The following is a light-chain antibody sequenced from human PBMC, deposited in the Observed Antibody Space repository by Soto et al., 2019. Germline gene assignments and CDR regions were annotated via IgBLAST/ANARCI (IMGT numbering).Light chain of an antibody. J-gene: IGLJ2*01. CDR3: NSYTSSTTLV. V-gene: IGLV2-14*01. CDR2: EVS. CDR1: SSDVGGYNY. Sequence: QSALTQPPSASGSPGQSVTISCTGTSSDVGGYNYVSWYQHHPGKAPKLMIYEVSNRPSGVSNRFSGSKSGNTASLTISGLQAEDEADYYCNSYTSSTTLVFGGGTKLTVL.